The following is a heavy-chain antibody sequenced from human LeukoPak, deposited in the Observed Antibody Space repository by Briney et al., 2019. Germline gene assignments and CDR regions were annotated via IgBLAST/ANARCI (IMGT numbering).Heavy chain of an antibody. CDR1: GYTFTGYY. D-gene: IGHD3-3*01. V-gene: IGHV1-2*02. J-gene: IGHJ4*02. CDR3: ARDTITIFGVGEYYFDY. Sequence: ASVKVSCKASGYTFTGYYMHWVRQAPGQGLEWMGWINPNSGGTNYAQKFQGRVTMTRDTSISTAYMELSRLRSDDTAAYYCARDTITIFGVGEYYFDYWGQGTLVTVSS. CDR2: INPNSGGT.